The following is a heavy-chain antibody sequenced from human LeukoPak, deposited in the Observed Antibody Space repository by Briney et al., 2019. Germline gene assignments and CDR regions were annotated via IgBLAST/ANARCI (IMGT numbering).Heavy chain of an antibody. D-gene: IGHD3-10*01. J-gene: IGHJ6*04. Sequence: ASVNVSCKASRYTFTSYGISWVRQAPGQGLEWMGWISAYNGNTNYAQKLQGKVTMTTDTSTSTAYMELRSLRSDDTAVYYCAVSITMAYYYGMDVWGKGTTVTVPS. CDR1: RYTFTSYG. V-gene: IGHV1-18*04. CDR3: AVSITMAYYYGMDV. CDR2: ISAYNGNT.